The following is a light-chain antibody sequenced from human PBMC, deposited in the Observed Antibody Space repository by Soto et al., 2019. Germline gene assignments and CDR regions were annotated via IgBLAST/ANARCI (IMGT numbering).Light chain of an antibody. CDR2: DAS. V-gene: IGKV1-13*02. CDR3: QQFSLYPIT. CDR1: QGISSA. J-gene: IGKJ3*01. Sequence: AIQLTQSPSSLSASVGDRVTIACRASQGISSALAWYQQIPGKAPKLLIYDASRLHSGVPSRFSGSGSVTDFTLTISSLQPEDFATYYCQQFSLYPITFGPGTEVDVK.